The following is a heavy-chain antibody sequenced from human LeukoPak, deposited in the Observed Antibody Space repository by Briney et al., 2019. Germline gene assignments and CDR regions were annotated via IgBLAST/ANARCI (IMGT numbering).Heavy chain of an antibody. CDR1: GFTFSSYS. V-gene: IGHV3-21*01. CDR2: ISSSSSYI. D-gene: IGHD3-9*01. Sequence: GGSLRLSCAASGFTFSSYSMNWVRQAPGKGLEWVSSISSSSSYIYYADSVKGRFTISRDNAKNSLYLQMNRLRAEDTAVYYCARDLSPVYDILTGYYEYYYYGMDVWGQGTTVTVSS. CDR3: ARDLSPVYDILTGYYEYYYYGMDV. J-gene: IGHJ6*02.